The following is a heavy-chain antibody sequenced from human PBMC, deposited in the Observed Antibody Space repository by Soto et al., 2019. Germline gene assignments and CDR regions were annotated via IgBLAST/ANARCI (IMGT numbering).Heavy chain of an antibody. CDR1: GYTFTSYA. V-gene: IGHV1-3*01. J-gene: IGHJ4*02. CDR3: ARDLGGWADY. D-gene: IGHD6-19*01. CDR2: INAGNGNT. Sequence: QVQLVQSGAEVKKPGASVKASCKASGYTFTSYASHWVRQAHGQRLEWMGWINAGNGNTKYSQKFRDRVTITRDTSATSAYMERRSLGSEDTAVYSCARDLGGWADYWGQGTLVTVSS.